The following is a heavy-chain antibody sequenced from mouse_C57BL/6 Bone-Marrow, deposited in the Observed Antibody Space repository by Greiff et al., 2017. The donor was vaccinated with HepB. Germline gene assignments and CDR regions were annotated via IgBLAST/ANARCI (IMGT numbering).Heavy chain of an antibody. CDR3: AKTGYGNYLYYFDY. Sequence: VMLVESGPGLVQPSQSLSITCTVSGFSLTSYGVHWVRQSPGKGLEWLGVIWRGGSTDYNAAFMSRLSITKDNSKSQVFFKMNSLQADDTAIYYCAKTGYGNYLYYFDYWGQGTTLTVSS. D-gene: IGHD2-1*01. CDR1: GFSLTSYG. J-gene: IGHJ2*01. CDR2: IWRGGST. V-gene: IGHV2-5*01.